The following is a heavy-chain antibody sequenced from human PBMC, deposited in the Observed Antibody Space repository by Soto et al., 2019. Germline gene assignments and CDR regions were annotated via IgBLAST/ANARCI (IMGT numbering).Heavy chain of an antibody. Sequence: QVQLQQWGAGLLTPSETLSLTCAVSGGSFSGYFWSWIRQPPGKGLEWIGEITPSGGTNYNPSLKSRVSISLDTARNQFSLKVTSVTAADTGVYYCARGSSASSWVLQYWGQGSPVTVSS. D-gene: IGHD6-13*01. J-gene: IGHJ1*01. CDR1: GGSFSGYF. CDR3: ARGSSASSWVLQY. CDR2: ITPSGGT. V-gene: IGHV4-34*01.